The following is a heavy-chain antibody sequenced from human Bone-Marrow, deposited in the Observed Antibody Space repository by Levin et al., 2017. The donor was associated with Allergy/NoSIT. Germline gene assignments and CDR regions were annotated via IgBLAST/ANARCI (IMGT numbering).Heavy chain of an antibody. V-gene: IGHV4-34*01. J-gene: IGHJ4*02. CDR3: ARGSVDAMSFFDY. CDR1: GGSFSDYY. CDR2: INHSGST. Sequence: SETLSLTCAVYGGSFSDYYWSWIRQPPGKGLEWIGEINHSGSTNYNPSLKSRVTISVDTSKNQFSLKLSSVTAADTAVYYCARGSVDAMSFFDYWGQGTLVTVSS. D-gene: IGHD5/OR15-5a*01.